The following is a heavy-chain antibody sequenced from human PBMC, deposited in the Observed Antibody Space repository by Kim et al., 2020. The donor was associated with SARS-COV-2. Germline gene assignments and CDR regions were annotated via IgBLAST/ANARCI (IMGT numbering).Heavy chain of an antibody. D-gene: IGHD4-17*01. J-gene: IGHJ6*02. CDR2: IYYSGST. CDR1: GGSISSSSYY. V-gene: IGHV4-39*01. CDR3: ARRSHDYGDYAYYYYGMDV. Sequence: SETLSLTCTVSGGSISSSSYYWGWIRQPPGKGLEWIGSIYYSGSTYYNPSLKSRVTISVDTSKNQFSLKLSSVTAADTAVYYCARRSHDYGDYAYYYYGMDVWGQGTTVTVSS.